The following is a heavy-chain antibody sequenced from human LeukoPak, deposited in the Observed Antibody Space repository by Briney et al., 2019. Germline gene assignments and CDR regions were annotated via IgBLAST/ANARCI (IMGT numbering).Heavy chain of an antibody. D-gene: IGHD2-2*01. CDR1: GGSISSYY. V-gene: IGHV4-59*01. Sequence: SETLTLTCTVSGGSISSYYWSWIRQPPGKGLEWIGYIYYSGSTNYNPSLKSRVTISVDTSKNQFSLKLSSVTAADTAVYYCASFGVPAALDYYYMDVWGKGTTVTVSS. CDR3: ASFGVPAALDYYYMDV. CDR2: IYYSGST. J-gene: IGHJ6*03.